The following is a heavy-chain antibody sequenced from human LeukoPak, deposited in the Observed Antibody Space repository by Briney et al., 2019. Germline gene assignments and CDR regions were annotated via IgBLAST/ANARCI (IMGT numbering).Heavy chain of an antibody. J-gene: IGHJ5*02. D-gene: IGHD3-16*02. Sequence: SETLSLTCTVSGGSISSYYWSWIRQPPGKGLEWIGYIYYSGSTNYNPSLKSRVTISVDTSKNQFSLKLSSVTAADTAVYYCATSYDYVWGSYLAWGQGTLVTVSS. CDR1: GGSISSYY. CDR3: ATSYDYVWGSYLA. CDR2: IYYSGST. V-gene: IGHV4-59*08.